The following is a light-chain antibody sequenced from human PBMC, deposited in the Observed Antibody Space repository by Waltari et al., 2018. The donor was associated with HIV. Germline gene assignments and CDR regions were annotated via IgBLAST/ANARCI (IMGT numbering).Light chain of an antibody. CDR3: QSYDSTLNAAVV. J-gene: IGLJ2*01. V-gene: IGLV1-40*01. CDR1: SSNIGADYD. CDR2: GNM. Sequence: QSVLTQPPSVSGAPGQRVTISCTGSSSNIGADYDVHWYQQIPGTAPKPRISGNMIRPSGFPDRFSASKSGTSSSLAITGLQPEDEADYFCQSYDSTLNAAVVFGGGTKLTVL.